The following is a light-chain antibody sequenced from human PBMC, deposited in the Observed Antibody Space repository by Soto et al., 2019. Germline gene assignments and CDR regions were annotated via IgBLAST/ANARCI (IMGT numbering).Light chain of an antibody. CDR1: QSLLHSTGYNF. V-gene: IGKV2-28*01. Sequence: DILLTQSPLSLPVTPGEPASISCRSSQSLLHSTGYNFLDWYLQRPGQSPQLLIYLGSNRASGVPDRFNGSGSGTDFTLKITRVEAEDVGIYYCMQALQTPYTFGQGTKLYIK. CDR2: LGS. J-gene: IGKJ2*01. CDR3: MQALQTPYT.